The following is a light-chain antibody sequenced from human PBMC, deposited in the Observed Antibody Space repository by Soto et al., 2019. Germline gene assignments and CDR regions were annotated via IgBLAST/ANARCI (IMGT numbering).Light chain of an antibody. CDR1: QSISSW. V-gene: IGKV1-5*01. CDR2: DAS. J-gene: IGKJ2*01. CDR3: QQYNSYPYT. Sequence: DIQMTQSPSTLSASLGDRVPITCRASQSISSWLAWYQQKPGKAPKLLIYDASSLESGVPSRFSGSGSGTEFTLTISSLQPDDFATYYCQQYNSYPYTFGQGTKLEIK.